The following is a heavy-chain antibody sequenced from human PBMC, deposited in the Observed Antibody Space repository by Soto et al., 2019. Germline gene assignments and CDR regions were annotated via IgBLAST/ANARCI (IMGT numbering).Heavy chain of an antibody. J-gene: IGHJ3*02. Sequence: QITLKESGPTLVKPTQTLTLTCTFSGFSLSTSGVGVGWIRQPPGKALEGLALMYWDDDKRYSPSLKSRLTITKDTSKNKVVLTMTNMDPVDTATYYCAHRRGSEGLLYGNHDAFDIWGQGTMVTVSS. V-gene: IGHV2-5*02. D-gene: IGHD3-3*01. CDR2: MYWDDDK. CDR1: GFSLSTSGVG. CDR3: AHRRGSEGLLYGNHDAFDI.